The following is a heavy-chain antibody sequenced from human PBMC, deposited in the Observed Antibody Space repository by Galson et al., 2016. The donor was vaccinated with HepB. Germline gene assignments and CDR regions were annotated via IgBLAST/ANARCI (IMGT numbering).Heavy chain of an antibody. Sequence: SLRLSCAASGFTFSSYGMHWVRQAPGKGLEWMAVIWYDGINKYYGDSVQGRFTISRDNSRNTLYLQMHSLRAEDTAVYYCARDLGGSSCLDYWGQGTLVTVSS. J-gene: IGHJ4*02. V-gene: IGHV3-33*01. CDR1: GFTFSSYG. CDR2: IWYDGINK. CDR3: ARDLGGSSCLDY. D-gene: IGHD6-6*01.